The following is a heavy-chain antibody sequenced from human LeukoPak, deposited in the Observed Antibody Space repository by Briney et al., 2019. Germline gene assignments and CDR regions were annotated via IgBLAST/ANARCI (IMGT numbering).Heavy chain of an antibody. Sequence: GGSLRLSCAASGFTFSSYAMHWVRQAPGKGLEWVAVISYDGSNKYYADSVKGRFTISRDNSKNTLYLQMNSLRAEDTAVYYCARDGVLYSSSWYSDYWGQGTLATVPS. J-gene: IGHJ4*02. V-gene: IGHV3-30-3*01. CDR1: GFTFSSYA. D-gene: IGHD6-13*01. CDR2: ISYDGSNK. CDR3: ARDGVLYSSSWYSDY.